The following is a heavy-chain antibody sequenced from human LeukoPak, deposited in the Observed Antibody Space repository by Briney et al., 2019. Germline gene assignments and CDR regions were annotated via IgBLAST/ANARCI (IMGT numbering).Heavy chain of an antibody. D-gene: IGHD3-22*01. CDR2: FDPEDGGT. V-gene: IGHV1-24*01. Sequence: ASVKVSCKVSGYTLTELSMHWVRQAPGKGLEWMGGFDPEDGGTIYAQKFQGRVTMTEDTSTDTAYMELSSLRSEDTAVYYCATKRAGYYDSSGYYGYYYYMDVWGKGTTVTVSS. CDR3: ATKRAGYYDSSGYYGYYYYMDV. J-gene: IGHJ6*03. CDR1: GYTLTELS.